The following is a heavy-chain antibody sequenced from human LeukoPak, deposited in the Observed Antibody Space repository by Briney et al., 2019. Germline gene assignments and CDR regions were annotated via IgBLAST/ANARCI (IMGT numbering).Heavy chain of an antibody. D-gene: IGHD3-22*01. J-gene: IGHJ3*02. CDR3: AREVVVPVSDAFDI. CDR2: ISSSSSYI. CDR1: GFTFSSYS. V-gene: IGHV3-21*01. Sequence: GGSLRLSCAASGFTFSSYSMNWVRQAPGKGLEWVSSISSSSSYIYYADSVKGRFTISRDNAKNSLYLQMNSLRAEDTAVYYCAREVVVPVSDAFDIWGQGTMVTVSS.